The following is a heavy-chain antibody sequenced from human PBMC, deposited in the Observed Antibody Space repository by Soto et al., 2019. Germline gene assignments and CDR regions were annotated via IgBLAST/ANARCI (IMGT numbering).Heavy chain of an antibody. CDR2: IYDSGST. CDR1: GGPITNY. Sequence: QVQLQESGPGLVKPSQTLSLTCTVSGGPITNYWSWIRQHPGKGLEWIGYIYDSGSTYYNPSLKRRVTMSLDTSKNQLSLKLTSGTAADTAVYYCARVNLDYVTGMDVWGQGTTVTVSS. J-gene: IGHJ6*02. D-gene: IGHD4-17*01. CDR3: ARVNLDYVTGMDV. V-gene: IGHV4-31*03.